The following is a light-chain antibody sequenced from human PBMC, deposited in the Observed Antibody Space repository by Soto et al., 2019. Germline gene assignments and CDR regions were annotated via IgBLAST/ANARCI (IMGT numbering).Light chain of an antibody. V-gene: IGKV3-11*01. Sequence: EIVLTQSPGTLSLSPGERATLSCRASRSVNNNYLAWYQQKPGQAPRLLIYDTSIRATGIPARFSGSGSGTDFTLTISSLEPEDFAVYYCQQRNSWPPTFTFGQGTRLEIK. CDR3: QQRNSWPPTFT. CDR1: RSVNNNY. J-gene: IGKJ5*01. CDR2: DTS.